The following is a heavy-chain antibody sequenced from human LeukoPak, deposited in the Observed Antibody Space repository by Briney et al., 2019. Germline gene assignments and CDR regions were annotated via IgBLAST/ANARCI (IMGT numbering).Heavy chain of an antibody. J-gene: IGHJ5*02. D-gene: IGHD4-17*01. CDR2: ISGSGGST. Sequence: PGGSLRLSCAASGFTFSSHAMNWVRQAPGKGLEWVSVISGSGGSTYYADSVKGRFTISRDNAKNSLYLQMNSLRAEDTALYYCAKDKRPTVTGWFDPWGQGTLVTVSS. CDR3: AKDKRPTVTGWFDP. CDR1: GFTFSSHA. V-gene: IGHV3-23*01.